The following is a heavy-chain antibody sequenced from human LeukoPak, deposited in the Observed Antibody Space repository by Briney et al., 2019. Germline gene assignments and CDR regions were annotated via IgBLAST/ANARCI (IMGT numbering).Heavy chain of an antibody. V-gene: IGHV1-46*01. CDR1: GYTFTIYY. CDR2: INPSGGST. D-gene: IGHD5-24*01. J-gene: IGHJ5*02. CDR3: ARDGDGYNLSWFDP. Sequence: ASVTVSCKASGYTFTIYYMHWVRQAPGQGLEWMGIINPSGGSTSYVQKFQGRVTMTRDMSTSTVYMELSSLRSEDTAVYYCARDGDGYNLSWFDPWGQGTLVTVSS.